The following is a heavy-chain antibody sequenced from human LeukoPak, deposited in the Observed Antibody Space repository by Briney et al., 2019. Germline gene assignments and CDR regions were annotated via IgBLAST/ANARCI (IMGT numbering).Heavy chain of an antibody. D-gene: IGHD6-19*01. V-gene: IGHV4-38-2*02. CDR2: IYHSGNT. CDR1: GGSISSGYY. J-gene: IGHJ4*02. Sequence: SETLSLTCTVSGGSISSGYYWGWIRQSPGKGLEWIGSIYHSGNTYYNPSLKSRVTISVDMAKNQFSLKLSSVTAADTAVYYCARDRIAVAVSDYWGQGTLVTVSS. CDR3: ARDRIAVAVSDY.